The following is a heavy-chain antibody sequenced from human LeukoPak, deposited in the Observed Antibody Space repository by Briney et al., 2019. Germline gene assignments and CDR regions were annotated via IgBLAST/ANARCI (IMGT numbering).Heavy chain of an antibody. CDR1: GGTFSSYA. CDR2: IIPIFGTA. J-gene: IGHJ5*02. V-gene: IGHV1-69*13. D-gene: IGHD3-10*01. Sequence: SVKVSCKASGGTFSSYAISWVRQAPGQGLEWMGGIIPIFGTANYAQKFQGRVTITADESTSTAYMELSSLRSEDTAVYYCATILSAMVQGVIISNWFDPWGQGTLVTVSS. CDR3: ATILSAMVQGVIISNWFDP.